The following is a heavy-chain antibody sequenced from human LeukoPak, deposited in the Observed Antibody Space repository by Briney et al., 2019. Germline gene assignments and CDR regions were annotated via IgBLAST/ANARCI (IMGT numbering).Heavy chain of an antibody. J-gene: IGHJ4*02. CDR1: GGSISSSNW. D-gene: IGHD2-15*01. CDR2: IYHSGST. Sequence: TSETLSLTCAVSGGSISSSNWWSWVRQPPGKGLEWIGEIYHSGSTNYNPSLKSRLTISVDKSKNQFSLKLSSVTAADTAVYYCARDIDATGHFDYWGQGTLVTVSS. CDR3: ARDIDATGHFDY. V-gene: IGHV4-4*02.